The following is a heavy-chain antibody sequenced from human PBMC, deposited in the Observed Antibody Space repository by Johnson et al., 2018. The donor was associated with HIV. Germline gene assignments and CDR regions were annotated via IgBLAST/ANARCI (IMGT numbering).Heavy chain of an antibody. J-gene: IGHJ3*02. D-gene: IGHD4-23*01. V-gene: IGHV3-20*04. CDR1: GFTFDDYG. Sequence: VQLVESGGGVVRPGGSLRLSCAASGFTFDDYGMSWVRQAPGKGLEWVSGISWNSGSIGYADSVKGRFTISRDNAKNSLYLQMNSLRAEDTALYYCAKDSSFISGSSGGGLDIWGQGTKVTVSS. CDR2: ISWNSGSI. CDR3: AKDSSFISGSSGGGLDI.